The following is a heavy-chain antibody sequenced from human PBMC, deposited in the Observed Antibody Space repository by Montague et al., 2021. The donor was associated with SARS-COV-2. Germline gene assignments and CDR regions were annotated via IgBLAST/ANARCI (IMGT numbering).Heavy chain of an antibody. CDR2: MYYSGST. D-gene: IGHD3-10*01. Sequence: SETLSLTCTVSGGSISSSNYYWGWIRQPPGKGLEWIGNMYYSGSTYYNPSLKSRVTISIDTSKNQFSLKLGSVTAADTAVYYYARDDIVLQGVTKGMDVWGQGTTVTVSS. J-gene: IGHJ6*02. CDR1: GGSISSSNYY. CDR3: ARDDIVLQGVTKGMDV. V-gene: IGHV4-39*07.